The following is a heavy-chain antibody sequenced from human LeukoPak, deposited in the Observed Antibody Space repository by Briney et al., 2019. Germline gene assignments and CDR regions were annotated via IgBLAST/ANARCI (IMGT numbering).Heavy chain of an antibody. CDR2: ISGSGGST. CDR3: ASYGGGWVAGAGDV. D-gene: IGHD6-19*01. J-gene: IGHJ6*02. V-gene: IGHV3-23*01. Sequence: GGSLRLSCAASGFTFSSYAMSWVRQAPGKGLEWVSAISGSGGSTYFADSVKGRFTISRDNSKSTLYLQMNSLRAEDAAVYYCASYGGGWVAGAGDVWGQGTTVTVSS. CDR1: GFTFSSYA.